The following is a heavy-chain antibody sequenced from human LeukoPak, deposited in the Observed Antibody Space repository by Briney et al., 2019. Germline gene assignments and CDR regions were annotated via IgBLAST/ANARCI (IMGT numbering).Heavy chain of an antibody. J-gene: IGHJ6*02. CDR3: ARAPSYDYGMDV. Sequence: PGGSLRLSCAASGFTFSSYEMNWVRQAPGKGLEWVSVIYSGGSTYYADSVKGRFTISRDNSKNTLYLQMNSLRAEDTAVYYCARAPSYDYGMDVWGQGTTVTVSS. CDR2: IYSGGST. CDR1: GFTFSSYE. V-gene: IGHV3-53*01.